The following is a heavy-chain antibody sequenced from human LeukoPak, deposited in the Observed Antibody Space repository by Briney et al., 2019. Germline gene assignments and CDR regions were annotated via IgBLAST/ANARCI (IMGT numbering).Heavy chain of an antibody. CDR3: ARGLRYFGLADY. D-gene: IGHD3-9*01. J-gene: IGHJ4*02. CDR1: GGSFSGYY. CDR2: INHSGST. Sequence: SETLSLTCAVYGGSFSGYYWSWIRQPPGKGLEWIGEINHSGSTNYNPSLKSRVTISVDTSKNQFPLKLSSVTAADTAVYYCARGLRYFGLADYWGQGTLVTVSS. V-gene: IGHV4-34*01.